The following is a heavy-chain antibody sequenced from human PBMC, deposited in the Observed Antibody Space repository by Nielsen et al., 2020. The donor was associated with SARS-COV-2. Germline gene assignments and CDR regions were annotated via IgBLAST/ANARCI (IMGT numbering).Heavy chain of an antibody. V-gene: IGHV3-9*01. J-gene: IGHJ3*02. CDR1: GFTFDDYA. CDR2: ISWNSGSI. Sequence: GGSLRLSCAASGFTFDDYAMRWVRQAPGKGLEWVSGISWNSGSIGYADSVKGRFTISRDNAKNSLYLQMNSLRAEDTALYYCAKDMGWTDAFDIWGQGTMVTVSS. D-gene: IGHD6-19*01. CDR3: AKDMGWTDAFDI.